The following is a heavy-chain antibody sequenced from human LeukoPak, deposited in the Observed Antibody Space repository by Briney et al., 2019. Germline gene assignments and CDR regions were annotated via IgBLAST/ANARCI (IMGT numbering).Heavy chain of an antibody. CDR2: IYTSGST. CDR1: GGSISSGSYY. CDR3: ARARFGEFDP. Sequence: SETLSLTCTVSGGSISSGSYYWSWIRQPAGKGLEWIGRIYTSGSTNYNPSLKSRVTISVDTSKNQFSLKLSSVTAADTAVYYCARARFGEFDPWGQGTLVTVSS. D-gene: IGHD3-10*01. J-gene: IGHJ5*02. V-gene: IGHV4-61*02.